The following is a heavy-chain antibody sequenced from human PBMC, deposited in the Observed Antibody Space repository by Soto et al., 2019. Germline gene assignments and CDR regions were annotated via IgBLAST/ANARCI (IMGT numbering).Heavy chain of an antibody. CDR2: ISSGSSYT. D-gene: IGHD3-10*01. CDR1: GFTFSDYY. J-gene: IGHJ3*01. CDR3: ARRISGGFNV. Sequence: GSLRLSCAASGFTFSDYYMSWIRQAPGKGLEWVSDISSGSSYTKYADSVKGRFTISRDNAKNSLYLQMNSLRAEDTAVYYCARRISGGFNVWGQGTLVTVSS. V-gene: IGHV3-11*06.